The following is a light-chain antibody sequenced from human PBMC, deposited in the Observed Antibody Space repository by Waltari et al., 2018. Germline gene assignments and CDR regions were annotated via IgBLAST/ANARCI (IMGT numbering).Light chain of an antibody. CDR2: KAF. Sequence: DIQMTQSPSTLSASVGDRVTLSCRASQSVSTWLAWDQQRPGKAPNLLIYKAFSLESGVPSRFSGSGSETEFTLTISSLQPSDFATYYCQQYYTYPRTFGLGTKVE. J-gene: IGKJ1*01. CDR3: QQYYTYPRT. V-gene: IGKV1-5*03. CDR1: QSVSTW.